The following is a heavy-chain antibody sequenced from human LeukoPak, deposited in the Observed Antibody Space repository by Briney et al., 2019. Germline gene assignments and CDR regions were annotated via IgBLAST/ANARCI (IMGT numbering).Heavy chain of an antibody. D-gene: IGHD4-17*01. V-gene: IGHV3-21*01. CDR1: GFTFSSYS. CDR2: ISSSSSYI. CDR3: ARWKREMTTVTTRYYGMDV. J-gene: IGHJ6*02. Sequence: KAGGSLRLSCAASGFTFSSYSMNWVRQAPGKGLEWVSSISSSSSYIYYADSVKGRFTISRDNAKNSLYLQMNSLRAEDTAVYYCARWKREMTTVTTRYYGMDVWGQGTTVTVSS.